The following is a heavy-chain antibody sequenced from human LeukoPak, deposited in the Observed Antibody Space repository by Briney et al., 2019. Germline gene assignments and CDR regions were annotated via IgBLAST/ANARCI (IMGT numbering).Heavy chain of an antibody. CDR3: ARDEGGGVYSGYAAFDI. V-gene: IGHV3-53*01. CDR2: IYSGGST. CDR1: GFTVSSNH. D-gene: IGHD5-12*01. J-gene: IGHJ3*02. Sequence: SGGSLRLSCAASGFTVSSNHMSWVRQAPGEGLEWVSVIYSGGSTYYADSVKGRFTISRDNSKNTLYLQMNSLRAEDTAVYYCARDEGGGVYSGYAAFDIWGQGTMVTVSS.